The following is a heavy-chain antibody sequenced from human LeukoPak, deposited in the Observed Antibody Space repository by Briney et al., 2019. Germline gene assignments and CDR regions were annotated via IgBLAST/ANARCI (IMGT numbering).Heavy chain of an antibody. CDR1: GFTFSSYD. D-gene: IGHD3-22*01. CDR2: IRYDGSNK. J-gene: IGHJ4*02. CDR3: ARESESYASWDSTFDY. V-gene: IGHV3-30*02. Sequence: GGSLRLSCAASGFTFSSYDMHWVRQAPGKGLEWVAFIRYDGSNKYYADSVKGRFTISRDNSKNTLFLQMNSLRAEDTAVYYCARESESYASWDSTFDYWGQGTLVTVSS.